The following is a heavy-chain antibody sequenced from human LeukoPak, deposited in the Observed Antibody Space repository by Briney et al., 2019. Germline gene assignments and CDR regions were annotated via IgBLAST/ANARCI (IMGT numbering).Heavy chain of an antibody. J-gene: IGHJ4*02. CDR2: INHSGST. D-gene: IGHD5-18*01. CDR3: AARTPGYSYGYGGAGY. Sequence: GSLRLSCAASGFTFSDAWMSWVRQAPGKGLEWIGEINHSGSTNYNPSLKSRVTISVDTSKNQFSLKLSSVTAADTAVYYCAARTPGYSYGYGGAGYWGQGTLVTVSS. V-gene: IGHV4-34*08. CDR1: GFTFSDAW.